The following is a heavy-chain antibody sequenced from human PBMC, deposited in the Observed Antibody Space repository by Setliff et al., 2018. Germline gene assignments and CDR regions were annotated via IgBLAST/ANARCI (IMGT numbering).Heavy chain of an antibody. V-gene: IGHV4-4*09. CDR1: GGSISSSY. CDR2: FYHSGSM. Sequence: NLSATLSLTCTVSGGSISSSYWSWIRQPPGKGLEWIGYFYHSGSMNYNPSLKGRVTMSVDTSNNQLSLKLTSVSAADTAVYYCARAYYYGSGNSHKYYMDVWGKGTAVTVSS. CDR3: ARAYYYGSGNSHKYYMDV. D-gene: IGHD3-10*01. J-gene: IGHJ6*03.